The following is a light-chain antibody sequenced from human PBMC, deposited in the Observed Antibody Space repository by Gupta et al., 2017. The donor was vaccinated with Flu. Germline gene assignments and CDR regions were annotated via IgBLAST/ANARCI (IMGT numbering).Light chain of an antibody. CDR2: GNN. CDR1: SSDIGAGYD. Sequence: QSVLTQPPPVSGAPGQRLTISCTGSSSDIGAGYDVHWYQQLPGTAPKLLIYGNNNRPSGVPDRFSGSKSGTSASLAITGLQAEDEADYYCQSYDSSLSGSVFGGGTKLTVL. CDR3: QSYDSSLSGSV. V-gene: IGLV1-40*01. J-gene: IGLJ3*02.